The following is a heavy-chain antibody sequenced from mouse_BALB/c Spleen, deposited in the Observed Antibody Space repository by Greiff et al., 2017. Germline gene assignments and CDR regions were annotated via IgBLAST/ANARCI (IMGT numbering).Heavy chain of an antibody. D-gene: IGHD2-10*02. Sequence: EVHLVESGGGLVKPGGSLKLSCAASGFTFSSYAMSWVRQTPEKRLEWVASISSGGSTYYPDSVKGRFTISRDNARNILYLQMSSLRSEDTAMYYCARAGYGNYYAMDYWGQGTSVTVSS. CDR1: GFTFSSYA. V-gene: IGHV5-6-5*01. J-gene: IGHJ4*01. CDR2: ISSGGST. CDR3: ARAGYGNYYAMDY.